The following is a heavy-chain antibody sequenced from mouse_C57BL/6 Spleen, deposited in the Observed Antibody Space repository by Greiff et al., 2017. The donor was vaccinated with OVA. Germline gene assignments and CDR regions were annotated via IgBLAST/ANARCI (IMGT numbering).Heavy chain of an antibody. CDR3: VREMVTLYYYAMDY. J-gene: IGHJ4*01. CDR1: GFTFNTYA. CDR2: IRSKSSNYAT. Sequence: EVQGVESGGGLVQPKGSLKLSCAASGFTFNTYAMHWVRQAPGKGLEWVARIRSKSSNYATYYADSVKDRFTISRDDSQSMLYLQMNNLKTEDTAMYYCVREMVTLYYYAMDYWGQGTSVTVSS. V-gene: IGHV10-3*01. D-gene: IGHD2-3*01.